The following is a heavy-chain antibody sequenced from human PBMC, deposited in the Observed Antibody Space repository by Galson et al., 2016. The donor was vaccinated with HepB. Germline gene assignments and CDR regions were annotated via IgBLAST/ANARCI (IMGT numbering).Heavy chain of an antibody. Sequence: SLRLSCAASAFTFSRYSMSWVRQAPGKGLEWLSSISSSSDYIHYADSVKGRFTISRDNAKNSLYLHLSSLRVDDTAVYYCVRAMGQYQLLPFAMNVWGQGTMVAVSS. CDR2: ISSSSDYI. D-gene: IGHD2-2*01. J-gene: IGHJ6*02. CDR1: AFTFSRYS. V-gene: IGHV3-21*01. CDR3: VRAMGQYQLLPFAMNV.